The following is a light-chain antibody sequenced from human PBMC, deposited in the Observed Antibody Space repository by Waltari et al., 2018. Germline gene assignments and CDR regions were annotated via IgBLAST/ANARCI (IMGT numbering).Light chain of an antibody. V-gene: IGKV1-5*03. Sequence: DIQMTQSPSTLSASVGDRVIITCRASQSISKWLDWYQQKPGKAPNLLIYKASTLESGVPSRFSGSGSGTDFTLTISSLQPDDFATYYCQQYNSYSLLTCGGGTKIEIK. CDR2: KAS. CDR1: QSISKW. J-gene: IGKJ4*01. CDR3: QQYNSYSLLT.